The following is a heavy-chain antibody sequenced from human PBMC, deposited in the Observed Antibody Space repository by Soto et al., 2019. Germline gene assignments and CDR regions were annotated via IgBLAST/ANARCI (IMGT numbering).Heavy chain of an antibody. Sequence: PGGSLRLSCAASGFTFSHYVLSWVRQSPERGLEWVSSISGSGSSVYVADSVRGRFIMSRDLSTNTVSLQMNSLRAEDTAVYYCAKVRASYLSASYFYFGLDVWGQGTTVTVYS. J-gene: IGHJ6*02. CDR1: GFTFSHYV. CDR2: ISGSGSSV. V-gene: IGHV3-23*01. D-gene: IGHD3-10*01. CDR3: AKVRASYLSASYFYFGLDV.